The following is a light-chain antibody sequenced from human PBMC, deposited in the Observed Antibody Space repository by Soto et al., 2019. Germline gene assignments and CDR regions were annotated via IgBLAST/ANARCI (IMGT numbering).Light chain of an antibody. V-gene: IGKV4-1*01. J-gene: IGKJ1*01. CDR1: QTVLYSSNNKNH. CDR2: WAS. Sequence: DIVMTQSPDSLSVSLGERATINCKSNQTVLYSSNNKNHLAWYQQRPGQPPKLLFSWASTRESGVPDRFSASGSGTDFTLSIGSLQAEDVAVYYCQQYYSTPRTFGQGTKVDIK. CDR3: QQYYSTPRT.